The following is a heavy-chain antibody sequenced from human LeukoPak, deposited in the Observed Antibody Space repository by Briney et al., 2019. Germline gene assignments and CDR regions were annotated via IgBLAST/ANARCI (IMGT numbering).Heavy chain of an antibody. CDR2: ISYDGSNK. Sequence: QPGGSLRLSCAASGFTFSSYGMHWVRQAPGKGLEWVAVISYDGSNKYYADSVKGRFTISRDNSKNTLYLQMNSLRAEDTALYYCARGPQLATGDIWGQGTMVTVSS. D-gene: IGHD1-26*01. V-gene: IGHV3-30*03. CDR3: ARGPQLATGDI. CDR1: GFTFSSYG. J-gene: IGHJ3*02.